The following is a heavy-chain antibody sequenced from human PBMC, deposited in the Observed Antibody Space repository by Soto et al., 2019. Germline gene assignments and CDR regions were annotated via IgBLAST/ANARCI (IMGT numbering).Heavy chain of an antibody. CDR1: GGSISSGGHC. CDR3: ARGITIFGVVYFDY. V-gene: IGHV4-31*03. Sequence: PSETLSLTCTVSGGSISSGGHCWSWIRQHPGKGLEWIGHIYYSGSTYSNPSLKSRVTISVDTSKNQFSLKLSSVTAADTAVYYCARGITIFGVVYFDYWGQGTLVTVYS. D-gene: IGHD3-3*01. J-gene: IGHJ4*02. CDR2: IYYSGST.